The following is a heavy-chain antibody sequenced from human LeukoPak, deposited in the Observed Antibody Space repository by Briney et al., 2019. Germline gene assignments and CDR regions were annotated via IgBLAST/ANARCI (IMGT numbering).Heavy chain of an antibody. CDR1: GFTFTRSA. V-gene: IGHV3-30*02. CDR2: IQYDGDNK. D-gene: IGHD1-26*01. J-gene: IGHJ4*02. Sequence: GGSLRLSCVAFGFTFTRSAMHWVRQAPGKGLEWVAFIQYDGDNKYYADSVKGRFTISRDDSQNTLYLQMNSLTVEDTAVYYCAKRWDSTWSYFDLWGQGTLVTVSS. CDR3: AKRWDSTWSYFDL.